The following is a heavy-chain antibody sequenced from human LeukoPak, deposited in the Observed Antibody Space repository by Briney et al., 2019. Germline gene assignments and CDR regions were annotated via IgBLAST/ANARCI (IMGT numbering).Heavy chain of an antibody. J-gene: IGHJ4*02. CDR2: INHSGST. CDR1: GGSISSGGYY. Sequence: PLQTLSLTCTVSGGSISSGGYYWSWIRQPPGKGLEWIGEINHSGSTNYNPSLKSRVTISVDTSKNQFSLKLSSVTAADTAVYYCARGHGVEMATMFVDYWGQGTLVTVSS. CDR3: ARGHGVEMATMFVDY. D-gene: IGHD5-24*01. V-gene: IGHV4-30-2*01.